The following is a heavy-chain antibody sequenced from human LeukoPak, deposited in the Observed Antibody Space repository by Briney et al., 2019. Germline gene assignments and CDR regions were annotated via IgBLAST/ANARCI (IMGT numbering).Heavy chain of an antibody. CDR2: ISTYNGNT. V-gene: IGHV1-18*01. CDR1: GYTFTSHG. D-gene: IGHD2-8*02. CDR3: AREGFCTGSKCPAEY. J-gene: IGHJ4*02. Sequence: ASVKVSCTASGYTFTSHGISWVRQAPGQGLEWMGWISTYNGNTNYAQKLQGRVSMTTDISTSTAYMDLRSLRSDDTAVYFCAREGFCTGSKCPAEYWGQGTLVTVSS.